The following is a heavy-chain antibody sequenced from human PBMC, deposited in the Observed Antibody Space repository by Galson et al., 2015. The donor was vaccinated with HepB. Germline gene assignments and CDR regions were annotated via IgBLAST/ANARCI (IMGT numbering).Heavy chain of an antibody. D-gene: IGHD2-2*01. V-gene: IGHV3-23*01. J-gene: IGHJ3*02. Sequence: SLRLSCAASGFTFSSYAMSWVRQAPGKGLEWVSAISGGGGHAYYADSVKGRFTISRDNSKNTLYLQMNSLRAEDTAVYYCASDCSSTSCSLADAFDIWGQGTMVTVSS. CDR3: ASDCSSTSCSLADAFDI. CDR1: GFTFSSYA. CDR2: ISGGGGHA.